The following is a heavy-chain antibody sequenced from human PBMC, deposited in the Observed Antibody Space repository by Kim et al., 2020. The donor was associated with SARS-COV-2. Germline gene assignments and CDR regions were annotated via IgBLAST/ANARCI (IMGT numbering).Heavy chain of an antibody. CDR3: GGDKLRQWLVLSPRGFDY. Sequence: KGRFNISRDNAKNSLYLQMNSLRAEETAVYYCGGDKLRQWLVLSPRGFDYWGQGTLVTVSS. D-gene: IGHD6-19*01. J-gene: IGHJ4*02. V-gene: IGHV3-11*04.